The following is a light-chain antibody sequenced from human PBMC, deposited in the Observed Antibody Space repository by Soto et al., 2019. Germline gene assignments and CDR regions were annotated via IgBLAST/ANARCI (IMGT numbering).Light chain of an antibody. CDR1: QSLPYSNGKYY. Sequence: DIVLTHPPFSLPFTPGEPASISCGSSQSLPYSNGKYYLNWYLHKPGQSPQLLIYYGSSLASGVPDRFSGSGSGTAFTLKISRVEAEDVGFYYCLQALQPPPTFRQGTRLAIK. J-gene: IGKJ5*01. V-gene: IGKV2-28*01. CDR2: YGS. CDR3: LQALQPPPT.